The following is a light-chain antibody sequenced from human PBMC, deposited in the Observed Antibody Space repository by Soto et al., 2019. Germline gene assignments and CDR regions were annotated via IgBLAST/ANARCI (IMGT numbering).Light chain of an antibody. CDR1: QSVSSSY. Sequence: EIVLTQSPVTLSLSPGERATLSCRASQSVSSSYLAWYQQKPGQAPRLLIYVTSRRATGVPDRFSASGSGTDFTLNISRLEPGDFAVYYCQQYGLLPPCTFGQGTKVDIK. CDR3: QQYGLLPPCT. J-gene: IGKJ1*01. V-gene: IGKV3-20*01. CDR2: VTS.